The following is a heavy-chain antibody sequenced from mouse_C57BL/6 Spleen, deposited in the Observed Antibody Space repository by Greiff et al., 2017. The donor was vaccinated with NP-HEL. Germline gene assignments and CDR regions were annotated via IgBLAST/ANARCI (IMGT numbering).Heavy chain of an antibody. CDR2: IDPETGGT. J-gene: IGHJ2*01. CDR1: GYTFTDYE. CDR3: TRDTTRIRFDY. V-gene: IGHV1-15*01. Sequence: VKLVESGAELVRPGASVTLSCKASGYTFTDYEMHWVKQTPVHGLEWIGAIDPETGGTAYNQKFKGKAILTADKSSSTAYMELRSLTSEDSAVYYCTRDTTRIRFDYWGQGTTLTVSS. D-gene: IGHD1-1*01.